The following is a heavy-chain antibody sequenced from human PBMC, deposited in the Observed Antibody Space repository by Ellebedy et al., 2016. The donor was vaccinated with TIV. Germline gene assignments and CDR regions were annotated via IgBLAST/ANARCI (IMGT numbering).Heavy chain of an antibody. Sequence: PGGSLRLSCAASGFTFSTYWMGWVRQAAGKGLECVANTKQDGSEKYYVDSVMGRFTISRDNAKNSLYLQMNSLRAEDTAVYYCARGGNWDLDYWGQGILVTVSS. CDR3: ARGGNWDLDY. D-gene: IGHD7-27*01. J-gene: IGHJ4*02. V-gene: IGHV3-7*01. CDR1: GFTFSTYW. CDR2: TKQDGSEK.